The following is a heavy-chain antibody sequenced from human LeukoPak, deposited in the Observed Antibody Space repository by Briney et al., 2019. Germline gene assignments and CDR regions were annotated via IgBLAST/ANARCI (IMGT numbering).Heavy chain of an antibody. Sequence: GSLKLSCAASGFTFSSYGMHWIRQPPGEGLEWIGYIYYSGSTNYNPSLKSRVTISVDTSKNQFSLKLSSVTAADTAVYYCARWVSSSWSPYYYYGMDVWGQGTTATVSS. CDR3: ARWVSSSWSPYYYYGMDV. V-gene: IGHV4-59*01. D-gene: IGHD6-13*01. CDR2: IYYSGST. J-gene: IGHJ6*02. CDR1: GFTFSSYG.